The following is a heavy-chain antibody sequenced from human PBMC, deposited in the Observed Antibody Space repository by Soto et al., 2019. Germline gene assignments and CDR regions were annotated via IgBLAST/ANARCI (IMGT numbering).Heavy chain of an antibody. V-gene: IGHV1-46*03. Sequence: ASVKVSCKASGYTFTSYYMHWVRQAPGQGLEWMGIINPSGGSTSYAQKLQGRVTMTRDTSTSTVYMELSSLRSEDTAVYYCARVDSSGWYGYWGQGTLVTVSS. D-gene: IGHD6-19*01. CDR3: ARVDSSGWYGY. CDR1: GYTFTSYY. CDR2: INPSGGST. J-gene: IGHJ4*02.